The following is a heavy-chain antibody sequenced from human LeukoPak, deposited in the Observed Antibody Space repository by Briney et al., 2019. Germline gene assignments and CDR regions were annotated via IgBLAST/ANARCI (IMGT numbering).Heavy chain of an antibody. D-gene: IGHD2-8*01. CDR1: GFSSISYG. V-gene: IGHV3-30*03. J-gene: IGHJ3*02. CDR3: GRGGNGIYI. CDR2: ISADGRSK. Sequence: PGESLSPSCAASGFSSISYGMHWVRQAAGKGREWVGVISADGRSKDYADSVQGRFRISRHNAQNTLYLQRNSLRAQDTAVQFCGRGGNGIYIWGPGTSVIVSS.